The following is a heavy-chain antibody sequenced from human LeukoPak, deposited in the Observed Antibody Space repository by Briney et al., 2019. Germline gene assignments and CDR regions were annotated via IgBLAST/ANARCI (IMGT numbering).Heavy chain of an antibody. V-gene: IGHV3-7*05. CDR3: ARVYCSGGSCYSYFHY. J-gene: IGHJ4*02. Sequence: GGSLRLSCAASGFTFSNFWMGWVRHAPGKGLEWVANINQDGSQTRYVDSVTGRFTISRDNAKSSLYLQMNSLRADDTAVFYCARVYCSGGSCYSYFHYWGQGTLVTVSS. D-gene: IGHD2-15*01. CDR2: INQDGSQT. CDR1: GFTFSNFW.